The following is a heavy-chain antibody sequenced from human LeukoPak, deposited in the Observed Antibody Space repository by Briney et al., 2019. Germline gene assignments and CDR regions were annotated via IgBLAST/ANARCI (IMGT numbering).Heavy chain of an antibody. V-gene: IGHV3-30-3*01. CDR3: ARKITIFGVVIQRYDAFDI. Sequence: GGSLRLSCAASGFTFSSYAMHWVRQAPGKGLEWVAVTSYDGSIKKYADSVKGRFTISRDNSKNTLFLQMNSLRPEDTALYYCARKITIFGVVIQRYDAFDIWGQGTMVTVSS. J-gene: IGHJ3*02. CDR1: GFTFSSYA. CDR2: TSYDGSIK. D-gene: IGHD3-3*01.